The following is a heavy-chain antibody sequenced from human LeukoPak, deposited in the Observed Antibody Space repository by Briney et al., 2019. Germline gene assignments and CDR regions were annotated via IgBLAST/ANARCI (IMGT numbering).Heavy chain of an antibody. V-gene: IGHV1-18*01. CDR2: ISAYNGNT. D-gene: IGHD3-16*02. CDR1: GYTFTSYA. Sequence: ASVKVSCKASGYTFTSYAMHWVRQAPGQRLEWMGWISAYNGNTNYAQKLQGRVTMTTDTSTSTAYMELRSLRSDDTAVYYCARGGRYSDAFDIWGQGTMVTVSS. J-gene: IGHJ3*02. CDR3: ARGGRYSDAFDI.